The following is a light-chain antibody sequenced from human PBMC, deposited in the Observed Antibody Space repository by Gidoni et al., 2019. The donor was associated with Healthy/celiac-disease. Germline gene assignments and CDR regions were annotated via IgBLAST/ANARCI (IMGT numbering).Light chain of an antibody. Sequence: ILTARSAHSLVVTPGEPASTSCRSSQSLLHSNGYNYLDWYLQKPGQSPQLLIYLGSNRASGVPDRFSGSGSGTDFTLKISRVEAEDVWVYYCMQALQTPWTFGQGTKVEIK. CDR3: MQALQTPWT. J-gene: IGKJ1*01. CDR1: QSLLHSNGYNY. V-gene: IGKV2-28*01. CDR2: LGS.